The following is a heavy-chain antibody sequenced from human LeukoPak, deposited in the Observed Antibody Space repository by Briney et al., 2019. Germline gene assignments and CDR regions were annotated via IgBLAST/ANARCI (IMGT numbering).Heavy chain of an antibody. CDR3: ARDYRSSSGWTVDY. CDR2: ISTSSSTI. V-gene: IGHV3-48*02. CDR1: GFTFSDYY. D-gene: IGHD6-19*01. Sequence: GGSLRLSCAVSGFTFSDYYMNWVRQAPGKGLEWVSYISTSSSTIYYADSVKGRFTISRDNAKNSLYLQMNSLRDEDTAVYYCARDYRSSSGWTVDYWGQGTLVTVSS. J-gene: IGHJ4*02.